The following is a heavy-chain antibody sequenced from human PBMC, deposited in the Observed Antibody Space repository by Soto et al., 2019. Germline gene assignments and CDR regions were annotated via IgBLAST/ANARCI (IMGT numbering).Heavy chain of an antibody. Sequence: QVQLQESGPGLVKPSETLSLTCTVSGGSIISYYWSWLRQPAGKGLEWIGRIYSTGTTTYNPALKSRVTMSVDRSKNQFSLKLTSVTAADTAVYCCAREAGDDYGDFDDYWGQGTQVTVSS. V-gene: IGHV4-4*07. D-gene: IGHD4-17*01. CDR1: GGSIISYY. J-gene: IGHJ4*02. CDR3: AREAGDDYGDFDDY. CDR2: IYSTGTT.